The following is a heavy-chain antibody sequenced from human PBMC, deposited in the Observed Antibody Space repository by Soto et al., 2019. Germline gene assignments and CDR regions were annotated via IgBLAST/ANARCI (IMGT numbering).Heavy chain of an antibody. J-gene: IGHJ4*02. CDR1: GLTLSDHY. CDR2: SRNKGIGYTT. V-gene: IGHV3-72*01. Sequence: EVQLVQSGGGLVQPGGSLRLSCAASGLTLSDHYMDWVRQTPGKGLEWIGRSRNKGIGYTTEYAACVKGRFTISRDDSKNSLYLQMNSLRTDDTAVYYCARGAPPFDDWGQGTLVTVSS. CDR3: ARGAPPFDD.